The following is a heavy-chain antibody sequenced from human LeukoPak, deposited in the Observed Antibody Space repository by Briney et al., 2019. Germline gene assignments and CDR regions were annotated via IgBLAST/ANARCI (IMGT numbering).Heavy chain of an antibody. V-gene: IGHV3-23*01. CDR1: GFTFSTFA. CDR3: ATYRQVLLPFES. J-gene: IGHJ4*02. D-gene: IGHD2/OR15-2a*01. CDR2: IFPSGGEI. Sequence: GGSLRLSCEASGFTFSTFAMIWVRQPPGKGLEWVSSIFPSGGEIHYADSVRGRFTISRDNSKSTLSLQINSLRAEDTAIYYCATYRQVLLPFESWGQGTLVTVSS.